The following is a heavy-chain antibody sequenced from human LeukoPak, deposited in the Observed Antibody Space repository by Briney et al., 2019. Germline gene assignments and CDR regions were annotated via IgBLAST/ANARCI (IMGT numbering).Heavy chain of an antibody. J-gene: IGHJ4*02. D-gene: IGHD2-15*01. CDR2: IIPIFGTA. V-gene: IGHV1-69*06. CDR3: ARGGLEYCSGGSCPSHY. CDR1: GGTFSSYA. Sequence: SVKVSCKASGGTFSSYAISWVRQASGQGLDWMGGIIPIFGTANYAQKFQGRVTITADKSTSTAYMELSSLRSEDTAVYYCARGGLEYCSGGSCPSHYWGQGTLVTVSS.